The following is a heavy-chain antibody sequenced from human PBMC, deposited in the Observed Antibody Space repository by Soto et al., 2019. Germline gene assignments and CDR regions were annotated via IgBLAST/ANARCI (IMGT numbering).Heavy chain of an antibody. CDR3: VSQRTTVITKAYFDY. CDR1: GGSVTNSSYY. D-gene: IGHD4-4*01. J-gene: IGHJ4*02. Sequence: SETLCITCTFSGGSVTNSSYYWGWIRQSPGKGLEWIGSVYYRGRSYSKSSVKSRVTISVDTSKNQFSLNLNSVTASDTAVYFCVSQRTTVITKAYFDYWGPGALVTVSS. CDR2: VYYRGRS. V-gene: IGHV4-39*01.